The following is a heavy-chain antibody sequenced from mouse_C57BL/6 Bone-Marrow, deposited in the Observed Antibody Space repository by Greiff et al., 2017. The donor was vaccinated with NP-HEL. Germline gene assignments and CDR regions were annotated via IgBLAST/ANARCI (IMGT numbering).Heavy chain of an antibody. CDR2: INPNNGGT. CDR3: ARGYYYGSSSLDY. J-gene: IGHJ2*01. D-gene: IGHD1-1*01. V-gene: IGHV1-26*01. CDR1: GYTFTDYY. Sequence: VQLQQSGPELVKPGASVKISCKASGYTFTDYYMTWVQQSHGKSLEWIGDINPNNGGTSYNQKFKGKATVTVDKSSSTAYMELRSLTSEDSAVYYCARGYYYGSSSLDYWGQGTTLTVSS.